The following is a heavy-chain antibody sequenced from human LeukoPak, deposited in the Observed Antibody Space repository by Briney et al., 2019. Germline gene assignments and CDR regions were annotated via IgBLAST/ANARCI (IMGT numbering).Heavy chain of an antibody. CDR3: AKDRPGGEDDHYGFDV. Sequence: GGSLRLSCTASGFTLAAFGMSWVRQAPGKGLEWVSGITKNGRTAKLADSVRGRFSISRDTFTNKLYLQMNSLRGDDTAVYWCAKDRPGGEDDHYGFDVWGKGTTVTVSS. D-gene: IGHD3-10*01. V-gene: IGHV3-23*01. J-gene: IGHJ6*04. CDR1: GFTLAAFG. CDR2: ITKNGRTA.